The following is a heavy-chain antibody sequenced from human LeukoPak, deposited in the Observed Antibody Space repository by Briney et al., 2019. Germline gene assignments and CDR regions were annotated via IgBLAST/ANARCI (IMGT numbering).Heavy chain of an antibody. CDR3: ACNSLILTGTPSLYYYGMDV. V-gene: IGHV4-34*01. CDR2: INHSGST. D-gene: IGHD3-9*01. Sequence: PSETLSLTCAVYGGSFSGYYWSWIRQPPGKGLEWIGEINHSGSTNYNPSLKSRVTISVDTSKNQFSLKLSSVTAADTAVYYCACNSLILTGTPSLYYYGMDVWGQGTTVTVSS. J-gene: IGHJ6*02. CDR1: GGSFSGYY.